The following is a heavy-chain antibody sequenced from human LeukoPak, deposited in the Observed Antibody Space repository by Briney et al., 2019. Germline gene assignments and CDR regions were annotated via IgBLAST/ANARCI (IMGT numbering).Heavy chain of an antibody. D-gene: IGHD3-22*01. CDR1: GGSISSGSYY. CDR3: ARQAYYYDSSGYYYFRWFDP. CDR2: IYYSGST. V-gene: IGHV4-39*01. Sequence: SETLSLTCTVSGGSISSGSYYWGWIRQPPGKGLEWIGSIYYSGSTYYNPSLKSRVTISVDTSKNQFSLKLSSVTAADTAVYYCARQAYYYDSSGYYYFRWFDPWGQGTLVTVSS. J-gene: IGHJ5*02.